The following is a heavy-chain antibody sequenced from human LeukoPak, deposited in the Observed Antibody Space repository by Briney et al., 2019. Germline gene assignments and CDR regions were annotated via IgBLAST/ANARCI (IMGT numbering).Heavy chain of an antibody. CDR1: GGTFSSYA. J-gene: IGHJ4*02. V-gene: IGHV1-69*05. Sequence: GASVKVSCKASGGTFSSYAISWVRQAPGQGLEWMGGIIPIFGTANYAQKFQGRVTITTDEPTSTAYMELSSLRSEDTAVFYCAREGPSTTGRDWGQGTLVTVSS. CDR2: IIPIFGTA. D-gene: IGHD1-1*01. CDR3: AREGPSTTGRD.